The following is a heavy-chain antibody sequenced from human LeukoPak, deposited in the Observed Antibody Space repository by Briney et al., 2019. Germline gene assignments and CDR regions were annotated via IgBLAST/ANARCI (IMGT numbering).Heavy chain of an antibody. V-gene: IGHV4-61*01. CDR3: ARGGDYYDSSDAFDI. Sequence: SETLSLTCTVSGGSISSGSYYWSWIRQPPGKGLEWIGYIYYSGSTNYNPSLKSRVTISVDTSKNQFSLKLSSVTAADTAVYYCARGGDYYDSSDAFDIWGQGTMVTVSS. CDR1: GGSISSGSYY. J-gene: IGHJ3*02. D-gene: IGHD3-22*01. CDR2: IYYSGST.